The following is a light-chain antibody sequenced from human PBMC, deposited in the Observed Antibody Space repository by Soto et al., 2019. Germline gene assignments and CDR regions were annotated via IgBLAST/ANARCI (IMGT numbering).Light chain of an antibody. V-gene: IGKV4-1*01. CDR3: QQYYSLPLT. CDR2: WAS. J-gene: IGKJ3*01. Sequence: DLVLTQSPYALAVSMGERATIHCKSSQSVLYSAKNKNFLTWYQQKPGQPPKLLIYWASTRESGVPDRFTGSGSGTDFTLTINSLQAEDVAVYYCQQYYSLPLTFGPGSNVDI. CDR1: QSVLYSAKNKNF.